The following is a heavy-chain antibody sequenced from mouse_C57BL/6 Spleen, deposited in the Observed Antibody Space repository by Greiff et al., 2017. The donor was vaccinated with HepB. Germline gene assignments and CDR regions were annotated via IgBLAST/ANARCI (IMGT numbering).Heavy chain of an antibody. D-gene: IGHD1-1*02. V-gene: IGHV1-81*01. CDR3: SSLGGAYAMDY. CDR2: IYPRSGNT. CDR1: GYTFTSYG. J-gene: IGHJ4*01. Sequence: VQLQQSGAELARPGASVKLSCKASGYTFTSYGISWVKQSTGQGLEWIGEIYPRSGNTYYNEKFKGKATLTADKSSSTAYMELRSLTSADSAVYFCSSLGGAYAMDYWGQGTSVTVSS.